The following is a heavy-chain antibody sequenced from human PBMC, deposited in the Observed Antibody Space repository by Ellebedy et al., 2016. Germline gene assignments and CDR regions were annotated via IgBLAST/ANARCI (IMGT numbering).Heavy chain of an antibody. CDR1: GFSLRDYF. D-gene: IGHD4-17*01. V-gene: IGHV3-11*01. Sequence: GGSLRLSXEVSGFSLRDYFMSWVRQSPGKGLEWLSYINTSGGSTYYADSVKGRFTISRDDAKNSLYLLMNSLRAEDTAVYYCARRKGDGAYVYYFDYWGQGTLVTVSS. J-gene: IGHJ4*02. CDR3: ARRKGDGAYVYYFDY. CDR2: INTSGGST.